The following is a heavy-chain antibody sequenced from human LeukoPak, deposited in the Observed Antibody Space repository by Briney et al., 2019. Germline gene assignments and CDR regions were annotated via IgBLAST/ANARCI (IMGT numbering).Heavy chain of an antibody. CDR3: ARHVEAAYNWFDP. D-gene: IGHD6-25*01. V-gene: IGHV4-59*08. CDR1: GDSISTYY. Sequence: SETLSLTCTVSGDSISTYYWSWIRQPPGKGLEWIGYIYYSGSTNYNPSLKSRVTISVDTSKNQFSLKLSSVTAADAAGYYCARHVEAAYNWFDPWGQGTLVTVSS. J-gene: IGHJ5*02. CDR2: IYYSGST.